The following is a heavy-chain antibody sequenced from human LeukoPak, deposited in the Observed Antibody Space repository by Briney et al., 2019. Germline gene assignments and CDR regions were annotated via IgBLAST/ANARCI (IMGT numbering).Heavy chain of an antibody. D-gene: IGHD3-10*01. CDR1: GYTFSTYS. Sequence: GASVKVSCTASGYTFSTYSVHWVRQAPGQGLEWMGIINPRGGDTNYAQKFQGRVTMTRDTSTGTVYMELSSLRSEDTAVYYCARVRSGDYFGSGSYFGYWGQGTLVTVSS. V-gene: IGHV1-46*01. J-gene: IGHJ4*02. CDR3: ARVRSGDYFGSGSYFGY. CDR2: INPRGGDT.